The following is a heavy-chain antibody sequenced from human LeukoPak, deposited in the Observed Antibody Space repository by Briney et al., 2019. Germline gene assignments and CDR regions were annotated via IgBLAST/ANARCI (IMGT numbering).Heavy chain of an antibody. CDR1: GGSISSGGYY. V-gene: IGHV4-31*03. CDR2: IYYSGST. Sequence: SETLSLTCTVSGGSISSGGYYWSWIRQHPGKGLEWIGYIYYSGSTYYNPSLKSRVTISVDTSKNQFSPKLSSVTAADTAVYYCAGSSRQNWFDPWGQGTLVTVSS. D-gene: IGHD6-13*01. CDR3: AGSSRQNWFDP. J-gene: IGHJ5*02.